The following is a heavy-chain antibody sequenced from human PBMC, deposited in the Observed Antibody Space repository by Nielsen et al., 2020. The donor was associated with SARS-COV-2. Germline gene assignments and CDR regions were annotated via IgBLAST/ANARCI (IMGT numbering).Heavy chain of an antibody. CDR2: ISYKGNNR. D-gene: IGHD3/OR15-3a*01. Sequence: GGSLRLSCAASGFTFSSYAMHWVRQAPGKGLEWVASISYKGNNRYYTDSVKGRFAISRDNGKSTLYLQLSSLSSDDMAVYYCARDIMFSAADGSYFDNWGQGTLVTVSS. CDR3: ARDIMFSAADGSYFDN. J-gene: IGHJ4*02. CDR1: GFTFSSYA. V-gene: IGHV3-30*09.